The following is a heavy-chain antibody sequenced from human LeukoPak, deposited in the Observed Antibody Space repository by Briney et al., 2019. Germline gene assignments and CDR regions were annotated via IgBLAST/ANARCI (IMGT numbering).Heavy chain of an antibody. Sequence: PSETLSLTCTVSGGSISSYYWSWIRQPAGKGLEWIGRICTSGSTNYNPSLKSRVTMSVDTSKNQFSLKLSSVTAADTAVYYCARGNDFWSGYYQGYYYYMDVWGKGTTVTVSS. CDR3: ARGNDFWSGYYQGYYYYMDV. CDR1: GGSISSYY. V-gene: IGHV4-4*07. J-gene: IGHJ6*03. CDR2: ICTSGST. D-gene: IGHD3-3*01.